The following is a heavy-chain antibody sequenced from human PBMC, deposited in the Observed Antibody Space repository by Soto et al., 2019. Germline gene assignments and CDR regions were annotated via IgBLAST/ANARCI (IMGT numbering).Heavy chain of an antibody. CDR2: LNYTGSA. CDR1: GDSISSGGYS. D-gene: IGHD6-13*01. CDR3: ARGEGAAADY. J-gene: IGHJ4*02. V-gene: IGHV4-31*03. Sequence: QVQLQKSGPGLVKPSQTLSLTCTVSGDSISSGGYSWSWIRQHPGKGLEWIGDLNYTGSAHYNPSLESRVSISVDTSKPQCCLRLSSVTAADTAVYYCARGEGAAADYWGQGTLVTVSS.